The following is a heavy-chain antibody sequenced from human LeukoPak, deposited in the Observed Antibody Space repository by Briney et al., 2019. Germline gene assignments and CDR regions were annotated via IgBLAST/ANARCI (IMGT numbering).Heavy chain of an antibody. CDR3: ARDFNYGSGSNYYYYMDV. V-gene: IGHV3-53*01. CDR1: GFTVSSNY. CDR2: IYSGGST. J-gene: IGHJ6*03. Sequence: TVGSLRLSSAASGFTVSSNYMSWVRQAPGKGLEWVSVIYSGGSTYYADSVKGRFTISRDNSKNTLYLQMNSLRAEDTAVYYCARDFNYGSGSNYYYYMDVWGKGTTVTVSS. D-gene: IGHD3-10*01.